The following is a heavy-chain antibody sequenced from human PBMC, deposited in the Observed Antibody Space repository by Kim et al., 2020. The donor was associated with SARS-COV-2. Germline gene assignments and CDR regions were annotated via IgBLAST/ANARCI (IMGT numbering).Heavy chain of an antibody. CDR1: GGSISSSSYY. V-gene: IGHV4-39*01. J-gene: IGHJ4*02. CDR2: IYYSGST. CDR3: ARQGHYQLLYDGFDY. Sequence: SETLSLTCTVSGGSISSSSYYWGWIRQPPGKGLEWIGSIYYSGSTYYNPSLKSRVTISVDTSKNQFSLKLSSVTATDTAVYYCARQGHYQLLYDGFDYGGQGTLVTVSS. D-gene: IGHD2-2*02.